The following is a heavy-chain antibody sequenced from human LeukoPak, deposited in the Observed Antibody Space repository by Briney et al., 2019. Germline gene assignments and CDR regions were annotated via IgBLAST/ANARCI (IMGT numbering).Heavy chain of an antibody. V-gene: IGHV3-23*01. Sequence: PGGSLRLSCAASGFTFSSYVMSWVRQAPGKGLEWVSAIGGSGGGTYYADSVKGRFTISRDNSKNSLYLQMNSLRAEDTAVYYCAELGITMIGGVWGKGTTVTISS. J-gene: IGHJ6*04. D-gene: IGHD3-10*02. CDR3: AELGITMIGGV. CDR2: IGGSGGGT. CDR1: GFTFSSYV.